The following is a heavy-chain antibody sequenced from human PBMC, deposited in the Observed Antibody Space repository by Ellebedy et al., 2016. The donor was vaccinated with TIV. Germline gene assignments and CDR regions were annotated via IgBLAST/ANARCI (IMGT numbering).Heavy chain of an antibody. CDR2: INPNNGGT. Sequence: ASVKVSCKASGYTFINYHIHWVRQAPGQGLEWTGLINPNNGGTTYAQNFQGRVTMTRDTSTSTVYMELSSLRSEDTAVYYCARDTHGDKSADDAFDVWGQGTMVIVSS. D-gene: IGHD4-23*01. J-gene: IGHJ3*01. CDR3: ARDTHGDKSADDAFDV. V-gene: IGHV1-46*01. CDR1: GYTFINYH.